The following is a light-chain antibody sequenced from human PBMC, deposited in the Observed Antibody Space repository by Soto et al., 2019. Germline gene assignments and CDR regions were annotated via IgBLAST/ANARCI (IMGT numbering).Light chain of an antibody. J-gene: IGKJ2*01. CDR3: QHYHRNWVVT. Sequence: SPSASFGDRVTIGSRASQSISSWLAWYQQKPGKAPKLLIYDASSLESGVQSRFSGSGSGTEFTLTISILHPGDFANTNFQHYHRNWVVTFDQRTRLEIK. V-gene: IGKV1-5*01. CDR2: DAS. CDR1: QSISSW.